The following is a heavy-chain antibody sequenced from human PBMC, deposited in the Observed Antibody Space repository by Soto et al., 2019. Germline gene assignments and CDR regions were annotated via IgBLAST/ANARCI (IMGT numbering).Heavy chain of an antibody. CDR1: GVTVSSNY. V-gene: IGHV3-66*04. CDR2: IYSGGST. J-gene: IGHJ4*02. Sequence: EVPLVESGGGLVQPGGSLRLSCAASGVTVSSNYMSWVRQAPGKGLEWVSVIYSGGSTYYADSVKCRFTISRDNAKNTMYLQMNSLRAEDTAVYYCARHGYNYGGGYFDYWGQGTLVPVSS. D-gene: IGHD5-18*01. CDR3: ARHGYNYGGGYFDY.